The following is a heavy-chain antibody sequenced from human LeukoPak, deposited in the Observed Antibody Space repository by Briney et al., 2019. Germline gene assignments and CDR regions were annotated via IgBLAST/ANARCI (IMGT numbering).Heavy chain of an antibody. V-gene: IGHV2-70*11. D-gene: IGHD2-2*01. CDR2: IDWDDDK. CDR3: ARITSSTSFNFDY. J-gene: IGHJ4*02. Sequence: SGPALVKPTQTLTLTCTFSGFSLSTSGVCVSWIRQPPGKALEWLARIDWDDDKYYSTSLKTRLTISKDTSKNQVVLTMTNMDPEDTATYYCARITSSTSFNFDYWGQGTLVTVSS. CDR1: GFSLSTSGVC.